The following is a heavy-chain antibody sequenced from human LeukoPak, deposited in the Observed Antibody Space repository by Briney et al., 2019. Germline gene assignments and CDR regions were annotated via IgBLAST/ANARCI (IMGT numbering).Heavy chain of an antibody. D-gene: IGHD2-2*01. CDR1: GGSISSYY. J-gene: IGHJ5*02. V-gene: IGHV4-59*01. CDR2: IYYSGST. CDR3: ARASLCSSTSCYSGDWFDP. Sequence: PSETLSLTCTVSGGSISSYYWSWIRQPPGKGLEGIGYIYYSGSTNYNPSLKSRVTISVDTSKNQFSLKLSSVTAADTAVYYCARASLCSSTSCYSGDWFDPWGQGTLVTVSS.